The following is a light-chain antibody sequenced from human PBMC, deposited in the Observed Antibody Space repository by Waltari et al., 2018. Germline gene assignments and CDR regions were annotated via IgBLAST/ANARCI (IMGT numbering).Light chain of an antibody. CDR2: GAS. CDR3: QQYDKWLWT. CDR1: QSVGST. V-gene: IGKV3-15*01. Sequence: EIVMTQSPATLSVSPGERATLSCRASQSVGSTLAWYQQKPGQAPALLIFGASTRAPAIPARFSGRGSGTEFTLTISSLQSEDFAVYFCQQYDKWLWTFGQGTTVEIK. J-gene: IGKJ1*01.